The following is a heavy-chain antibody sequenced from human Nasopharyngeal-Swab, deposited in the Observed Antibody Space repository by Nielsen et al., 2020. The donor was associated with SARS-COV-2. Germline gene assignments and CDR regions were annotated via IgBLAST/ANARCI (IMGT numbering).Heavy chain of an antibody. D-gene: IGHD2-2*01. CDR2: IKQDGSEK. J-gene: IGHJ6*02. CDR3: ARVVVVPASTTPPYYYYGMDV. CDR1: GFTFSSYW. V-gene: IGHV3-7*01. Sequence: GESLKISCAASGFTFSSYWMSWVRQAPGKGLEWVANIKQDGSEKYYVDSVKGRFTISRDNAKNSLYLQMNSLRAEDTVVYYCARVVVVPASTTPPYYYYGMDVWGQGTTVTVSS.